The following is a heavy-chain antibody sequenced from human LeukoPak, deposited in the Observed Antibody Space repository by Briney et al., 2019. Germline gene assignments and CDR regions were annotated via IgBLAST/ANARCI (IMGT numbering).Heavy chain of an antibody. CDR2: INHSGST. V-gene: IGHV4-34*01. Sequence: SETLSLTCAVYGGSFSGYYWSWIRQPPGKGLEWIGEINHSGSTNYNSSLKSRVTISVDTSKNQFSLKLSSVTAADTAVYYCASHSGWYRNSQFDYWGQGTLVTVSS. CDR3: ASHSGWYRNSQFDY. CDR1: GGSFSGYY. D-gene: IGHD6-19*01. J-gene: IGHJ4*02.